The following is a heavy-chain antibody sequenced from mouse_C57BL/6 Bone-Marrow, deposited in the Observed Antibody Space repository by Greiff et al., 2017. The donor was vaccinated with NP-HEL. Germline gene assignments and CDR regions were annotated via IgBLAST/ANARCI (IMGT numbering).Heavy chain of an antibody. V-gene: IGHV1-18*01. CDR1: GYTFTDYN. D-gene: IGHD1-1*01. J-gene: IGHJ3*01. CDR2: INPNNGGT. Sequence: VQLQQSGPELVKPGASVKIPCKASGYTFTDYNMDWVKQSHGKSLEWIGDINPNNGGTIYNQKFKGKATLTVDKASSTAYMELRSLTSEDTAVYYCARSYYGSSPFAYWGQVTLVTVSA. CDR3: ARSYYGSSPFAY.